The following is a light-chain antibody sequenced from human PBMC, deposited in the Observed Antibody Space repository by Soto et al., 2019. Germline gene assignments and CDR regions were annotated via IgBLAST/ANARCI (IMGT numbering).Light chain of an antibody. CDR1: QSVSSY. CDR3: QQRSSWPRLYT. J-gene: IGKJ2*01. CDR2: TAS. V-gene: IGKV3-11*01. Sequence: EIVLTQSPATLSLSPGERATLSCRTSQSVSSYLAWYQQKPGQAPRLLIYTASTRAAGIPARFSGSGSGTDFTLTISSLEPEDFAVYYCQQRSSWPRLYTFGQGTKLEIK.